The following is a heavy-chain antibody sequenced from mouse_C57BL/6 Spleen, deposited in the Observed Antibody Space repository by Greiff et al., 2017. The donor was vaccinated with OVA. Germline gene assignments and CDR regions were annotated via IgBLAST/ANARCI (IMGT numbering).Heavy chain of an antibody. J-gene: IGHJ3*01. Sequence: EVKLMESGGGLVQPGGSLKLSCAASGFTFSDYYMYWVRQTPEKRLEWVAYISNGGGSTYYPDTVKGRFTISRDNAKNTLYLQMSRLKSEDTAMYYCARWDYDYDVGAYWGQGTLVTVSA. V-gene: IGHV5-12*01. D-gene: IGHD2-4*01. CDR2: ISNGGGST. CDR1: GFTFSDYY. CDR3: ARWDYDYDVGAY.